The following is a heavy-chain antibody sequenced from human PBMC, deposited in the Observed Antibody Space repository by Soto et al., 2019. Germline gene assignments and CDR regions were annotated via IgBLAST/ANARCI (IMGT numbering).Heavy chain of an antibody. D-gene: IGHD6-25*01. CDR3: GSVRPSGYVLS. V-gene: IGHV4-59*01. CDR2: VYFSGNT. J-gene: IGHJ5*02. CDR1: GGSLSSYY. Sequence: QVQLQESGPGLVKPSETLSLTCTVSGGSLSSYYWTWIRQSPGNGLEWIGYVYFSGNTNYNPSLKSRVTISIDTSKNQFSLRLASVTAAATAFYYCGSVRPSGYVLSWGQGTLVTVSS.